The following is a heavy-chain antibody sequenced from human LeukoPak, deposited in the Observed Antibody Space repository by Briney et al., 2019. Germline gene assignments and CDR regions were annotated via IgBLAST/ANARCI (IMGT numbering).Heavy chain of an antibody. CDR3: AREGYDSSGYYSGPPPIDY. D-gene: IGHD3-22*01. CDR2: ISYDGSNK. CDR1: GFTFRSYA. J-gene: IGHJ4*02. V-gene: IGHV3-30-3*01. Sequence: GGSLRLSCAGSGFTFRSYAMHWVRQAPGKGLEWVAVISYDGSNKDYADSVKGRFTISRDNAKNSLYLQMNSLRAEDTAVYYCAREGYDSSGYYSGPPPIDYWGQGTLVTVSS.